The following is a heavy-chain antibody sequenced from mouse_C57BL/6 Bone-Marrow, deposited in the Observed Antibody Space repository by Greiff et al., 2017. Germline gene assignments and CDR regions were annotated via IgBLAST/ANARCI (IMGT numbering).Heavy chain of an antibody. Sequence: VQLQQSGAELVRPGASVKLSCTASGFNIKDDYMHWVKQTPEQGLEWIGWIDPENGDTAYASKFQGKATITADTSSNTAYLQLRSLTSEDTAVYYCTPIYFAMDYWGQGTSVTVSA. V-gene: IGHV14-4*01. D-gene: IGHD6-5*01. CDR2: IDPENGDT. CDR1: GFNIKDDY. J-gene: IGHJ4*01. CDR3: TPIYFAMDY.